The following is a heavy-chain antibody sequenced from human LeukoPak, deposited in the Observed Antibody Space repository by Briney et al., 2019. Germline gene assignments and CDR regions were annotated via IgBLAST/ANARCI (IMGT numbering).Heavy chain of an antibody. J-gene: IGHJ4*02. CDR2: INPDGSLK. Sequence: PGGSLRLSCAASGFIFSSSYIHWVRQAPGKGLFLGSRINPDGSLKNYADSVKGRFTIFRDNAKNTVYLQMNSLRAEDTAAYYCASELAHCVGDCLQNWGQGTLVTVSS. CDR3: ASELAHCVGDCLQN. V-gene: IGHV3-74*01. CDR1: GFIFSSSY. D-gene: IGHD2-21*02.